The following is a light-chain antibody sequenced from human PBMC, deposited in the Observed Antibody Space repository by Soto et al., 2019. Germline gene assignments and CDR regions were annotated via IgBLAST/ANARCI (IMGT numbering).Light chain of an antibody. CDR2: GAS. CDR1: QSVSSN. J-gene: IGKJ5*01. Sequence: EIVMTQYPATLSVSPGERATLSCRVSQSVSSNLAWYQQKPGQAPRLLIYGASTSPTGNPARLSGSGSVTEFTLSNRSLHYEDFDVYYCQQYNNFPFLITLGLGTRLEIK. CDR3: QQYNNFPFLIT. V-gene: IGKV3-15*01.